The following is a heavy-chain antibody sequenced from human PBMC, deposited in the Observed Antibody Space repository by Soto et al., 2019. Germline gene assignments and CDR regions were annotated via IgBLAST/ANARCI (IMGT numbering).Heavy chain of an antibody. CDR3: ARPGYCSGGSCLDHYYYGMDV. CDR2: IYYSGST. Sequence: SETLSLTCTVSGGSISSSSYYWGWIRQPPGKGLEWIGSIYYSGSTYYNPSLKSRVTISVDTSKNQFSLKLSSVTAADTAVYYCARPGYCSGGSCLDHYYYGMDVWGQGTTVTVSS. V-gene: IGHV4-39*01. J-gene: IGHJ6*02. D-gene: IGHD2-15*01. CDR1: GGSISSSSYY.